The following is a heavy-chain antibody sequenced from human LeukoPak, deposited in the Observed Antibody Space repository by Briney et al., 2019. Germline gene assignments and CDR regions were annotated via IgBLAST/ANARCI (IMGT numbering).Heavy chain of an antibody. J-gene: IGHJ4*02. CDR1: GGSISSYY. V-gene: IGHV4-59*01. D-gene: IGHD5-18*01. Sequence: PSETLSLTCTVSGGSISSYYWSWIRQPPRKGLEWIGYIYYSGSTNYNPSLKSRVTISVDTSKNQFSLKLSSVTAADTAVYYCARVVSYGYVLFDYWGQGTLVTVSS. CDR2: IYYSGST. CDR3: ARVVSYGYVLFDY.